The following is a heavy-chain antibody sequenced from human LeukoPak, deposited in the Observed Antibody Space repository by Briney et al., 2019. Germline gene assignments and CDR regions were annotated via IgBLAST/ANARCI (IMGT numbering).Heavy chain of an antibody. CDR2: IKSDGSSK. J-gene: IGHJ3*02. V-gene: IGHV3-74*01. CDR1: GCTFSSYW. CDR3: ARGVSGIGPEI. Sequence: GGSLTLTCAASGCTFSSYWMHWVRQAPGEGLVWVSRIKSDGSSKDYADSVRGRFTISRDNAKSTLYLQLSRLRAEDTAVYYCARGVSGIGPEIWGQGTMVTVSS. D-gene: IGHD5/OR15-5a*01.